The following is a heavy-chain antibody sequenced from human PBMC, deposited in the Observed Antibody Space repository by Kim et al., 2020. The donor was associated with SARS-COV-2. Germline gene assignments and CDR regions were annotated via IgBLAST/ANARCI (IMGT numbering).Heavy chain of an antibody. Sequence: ASVKVSCKVSGYTLTELSMHWVRQAPGKGLEWMGGFDPEDGETIYAQKFQGRVTMTEHTSTDTAYMELSSLRSEDTAVYYCATAFSITGTNAGFYYYYG. D-gene: IGHD1-20*01. CDR2: FDPEDGET. J-gene: IGHJ6*01. CDR3: ATAFSITGTNAGFYYYYG. CDR1: GYTLTELS. V-gene: IGHV1-24*01.